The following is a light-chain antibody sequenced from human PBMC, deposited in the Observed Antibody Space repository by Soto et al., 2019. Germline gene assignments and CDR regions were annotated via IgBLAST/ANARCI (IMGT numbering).Light chain of an antibody. CDR2: DAS. V-gene: IGKV3-20*01. CDR1: QSVSSSY. J-gene: IGKJ1*01. Sequence: ETVLTQSPGTQSLSPGERATLSCRASQSVSSSYLAWYQQKPGQAPRRLIYDASSRATGIPDRFSGSGSGTDFNITISRLEPEDFAVYYCQQYVSSPPTWTFGQGPKVEIK. CDR3: QQYVSSPPTWT.